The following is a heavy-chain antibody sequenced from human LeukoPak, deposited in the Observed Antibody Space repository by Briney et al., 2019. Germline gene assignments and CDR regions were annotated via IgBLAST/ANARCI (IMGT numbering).Heavy chain of an antibody. CDR2: ISYDGNAK. V-gene: IGHV3-30*02. CDR3: AKGMSRDSYYFDY. Sequence: GGSLRLXCATSGFTFSSDGLHWVRQAPGKGLEWVAIISYDGNAKHYADSVKGRFTISRDNSKNTLYLEMSSLRPEDTAVYYCAKGMSRDSYYFDYWGQGTLVTVSS. CDR1: GFTFSSDG. D-gene: IGHD5-24*01. J-gene: IGHJ4*02.